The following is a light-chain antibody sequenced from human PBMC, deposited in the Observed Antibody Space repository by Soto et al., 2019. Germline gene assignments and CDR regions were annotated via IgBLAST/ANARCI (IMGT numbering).Light chain of an antibody. Sequence: EVVLTQAPGTLSLSQGERATLSCRASQSVTSRYFAWYQQKPGHSPRLLIYATSNRATGIPDRFSGSGSGTDFTLTISRLEPEDFAAYYCQQYGSSSITFGQGTRLEIK. CDR3: QQYGSSSIT. J-gene: IGKJ5*01. CDR1: QSVTSRY. V-gene: IGKV3-20*01. CDR2: ATS.